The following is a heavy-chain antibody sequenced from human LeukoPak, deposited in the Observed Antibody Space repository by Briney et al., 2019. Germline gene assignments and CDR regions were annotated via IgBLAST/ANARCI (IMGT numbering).Heavy chain of an antibody. CDR3: ARGGTAMVLDY. Sequence: GGSLRLSCAASGFIFSSYWMSWVRQAPGKGLEWVANIKQDGSEKYYVDSVKGRFTISRDNAKNSLYLQMNSLRAEDTAVYYCARGGTAMVLDYWGQGTLVTVSS. CDR2: IKQDGSEK. D-gene: IGHD5-18*01. CDR1: GFIFSSYW. V-gene: IGHV3-7*01. J-gene: IGHJ4*02.